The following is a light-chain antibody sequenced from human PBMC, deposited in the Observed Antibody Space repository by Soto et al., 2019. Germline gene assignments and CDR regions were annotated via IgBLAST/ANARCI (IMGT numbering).Light chain of an antibody. V-gene: IGKV3-15*01. J-gene: IGKJ4*01. Sequence: EIVMTQSPATLSVSPGERVTVSCRASQSVSSNLAWYQQKPGQAPRLLIYAASTRATGLPARFSGSGSGTEFILTITRLQSEDSAVYYCQQYENWLTFGGGTKVEI. CDR3: QQYENWLT. CDR1: QSVSSN. CDR2: AAS.